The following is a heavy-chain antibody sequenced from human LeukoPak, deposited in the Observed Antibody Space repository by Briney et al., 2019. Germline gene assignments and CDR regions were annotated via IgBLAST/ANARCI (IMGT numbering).Heavy chain of an antibody. V-gene: IGHV4-4*07. J-gene: IGHJ4*02. CDR2: IYTSGST. Sequence: PSETLSLTCTVSGGSITSYHWSWIRQPAGKGLEWIGLIYTSGSTNYNSSLKSRVTISVDESKNQFSLKLSSVTAADTAVYYCARNSGSNFFFNYWGQGTLVTASS. CDR3: ARNSGSNFFFNY. CDR1: GGSITSYH. D-gene: IGHD1-26*01.